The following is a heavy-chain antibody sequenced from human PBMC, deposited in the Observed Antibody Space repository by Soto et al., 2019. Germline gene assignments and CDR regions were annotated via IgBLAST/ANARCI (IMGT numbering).Heavy chain of an antibody. CDR3: ASSSTAYDFWSGYYFDY. D-gene: IGHD3-3*01. Sequence: PSETLSLTCTVSGGSISSYYWSWIRQPPGKGLEWIGYIYYSGSTNYNPSLKSRVTISVDTSKNQFSLKLSSVTAADTAVHYCASSSTAYDFWSGYYFDYWGQGTLVTVSS. J-gene: IGHJ4*02. CDR1: GGSISSYY. V-gene: IGHV4-59*01. CDR2: IYYSGST.